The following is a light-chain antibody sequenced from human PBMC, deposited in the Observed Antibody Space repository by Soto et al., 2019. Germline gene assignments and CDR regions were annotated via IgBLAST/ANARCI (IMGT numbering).Light chain of an antibody. CDR1: SSDVGKYDR. CDR2: EVT. V-gene: IGLV2-18*02. J-gene: IGLJ1*01. Sequence: QSALTQPPSVSGSPGQSVTISCTGTSSDVGKYDRVSWYQQPPGTAPKLIIYEVTNRPSGVPARFSGSKSGNTASLTISGLQAEFEADYYCSSYSSTSLYVFGAGTKVTVL. CDR3: SSYSSTSLYV.